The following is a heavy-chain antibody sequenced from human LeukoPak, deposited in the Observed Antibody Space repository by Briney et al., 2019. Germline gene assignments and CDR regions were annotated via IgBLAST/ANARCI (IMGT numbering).Heavy chain of an antibody. J-gene: IGHJ4*02. CDR1: GFNSNDYV. Sequence: PGGSLRLSCAASGFNSNDYVMSWVRRAPGKGLEWVSSISGSGRSLYYADSIKGRFNISRDNSKHILYLQMDSLRAEDTAIYYCATEVVYWGQGALVTVSS. CDR2: ISGSGRSL. CDR3: ATEVVY. V-gene: IGHV3-23*01.